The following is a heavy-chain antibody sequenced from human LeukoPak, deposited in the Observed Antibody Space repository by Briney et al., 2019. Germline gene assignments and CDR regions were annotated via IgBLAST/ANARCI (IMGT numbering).Heavy chain of an antibody. V-gene: IGHV4-34*01. Sequence: SETLSLTCAVYGGSFSGYYWSWIRQPPGKGLEWIGEINHSGSTNYNPSLKSRVIISVDTSKNQFSLKLSSVTAADTSVYYCARVRFLAGGPFDYWGQGTLDTVSS. CDR3: ARVRFLAGGPFDY. CDR2: INHSGST. CDR1: GGSFSGYY. D-gene: IGHD3-3*01. J-gene: IGHJ4*02.